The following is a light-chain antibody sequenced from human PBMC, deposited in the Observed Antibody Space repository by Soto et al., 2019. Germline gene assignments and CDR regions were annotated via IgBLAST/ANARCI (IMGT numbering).Light chain of an antibody. Sequence: QSVLTQPASVSGSPGQSITISCTGTSSDVGGYNYVSWYQQYPGKAPKFMIYEVSFRPSGVSNRFSGSKSGNTASLTISGLQAEDEADYYCSSYTTSNTVIFGGGTQLTVL. J-gene: IGLJ2*01. V-gene: IGLV2-14*01. CDR2: EVS. CDR3: SSYTTSNTVI. CDR1: SSDVGGYNY.